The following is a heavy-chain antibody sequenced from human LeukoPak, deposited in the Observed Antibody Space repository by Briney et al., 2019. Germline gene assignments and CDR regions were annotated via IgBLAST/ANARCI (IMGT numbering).Heavy chain of an antibody. J-gene: IGHJ4*02. V-gene: IGHV3-30-3*02. CDR2: ISYDGSNK. D-gene: IGHD6-13*01. Sequence: GRSLRLSCAASGFTFSSYAMHWVRQAPGKGLEWVAVISYDGSNKYYADSVKGRFTISRDNSKNTLYLQMNSLRAEDTAVYYCAKPRTIAVPGRSGFDSWGQGTLVTVSS. CDR1: GFTFSSYA. CDR3: AKPRTIAVPGRSGFDS.